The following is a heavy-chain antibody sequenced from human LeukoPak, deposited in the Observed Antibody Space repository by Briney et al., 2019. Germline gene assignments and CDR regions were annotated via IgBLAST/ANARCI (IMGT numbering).Heavy chain of an antibody. V-gene: IGHV3-23*01. J-gene: IGHJ5*02. Sequence: GGSLRLSCAASGFTFSSYAMSWVRQAPGKGLEWVSAINSGKTYYADSVKGRLTISSDNSKNTLYLQMSSLRAEDTAIYYCAKDPLGRFDPWGQGTLVTVSS. CDR2: INSGKT. CDR1: GFTFSSYA. D-gene: IGHD1-14*01. CDR3: AKDPLGRFDP.